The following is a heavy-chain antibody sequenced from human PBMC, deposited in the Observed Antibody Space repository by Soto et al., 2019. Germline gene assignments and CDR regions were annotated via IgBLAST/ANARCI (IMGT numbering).Heavy chain of an antibody. CDR2: IIPIFGTA. J-gene: IGHJ6*02. V-gene: IGHV1-69*01. CDR3: ARANYYGSGSRRSYYYYYGMDV. D-gene: IGHD3-10*01. Sequence: QVQLVQSGAEVKKPGSSVKVSCKASGGTFSSYAISWVRQAPGQGLEWMGGIIPIFGTANYAQKFQGRVTITADESTSTAYMELSSLRSEDTAVYYCARANYYGSGSRRSYYYYYGMDVWGQGTTVNVSS. CDR1: GGTFSSYA.